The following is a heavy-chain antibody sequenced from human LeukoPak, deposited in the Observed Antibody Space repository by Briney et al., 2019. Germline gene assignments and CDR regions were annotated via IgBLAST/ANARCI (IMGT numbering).Heavy chain of an antibody. V-gene: IGHV4-39*07. D-gene: IGHD2-15*01. Sequence: SETLSLTCTVSGGSINSTNYNWGWIRQPPRRGPEWLASVYYSGLTYYNSSLKSRVSISVDTSKNQFSLKLSSVTAADTAVYYCARPLGYCSDSRCPQSWFDPWGQGTLVTVSS. J-gene: IGHJ5*02. CDR1: GGSINSTNYN. CDR2: VYYSGLT. CDR3: ARPLGYCSDSRCPQSWFDP.